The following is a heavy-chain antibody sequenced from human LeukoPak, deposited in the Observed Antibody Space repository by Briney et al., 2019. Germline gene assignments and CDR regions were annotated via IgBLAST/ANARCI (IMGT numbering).Heavy chain of an antibody. V-gene: IGHV3-48*01. Sequence: GGSLRLSCVASGFTFRIYGMNWVRQAPGKGPECVSYISHTSDSILYADSVKGRFTMSRDNAKKSLYLQMNSLRAEDSAVYYCARATRNGYDYWGQGTLVTVSS. D-gene: IGHD5-24*01. CDR3: ARATRNGYDY. CDR2: ISHTSDSI. J-gene: IGHJ4*02. CDR1: GFTFRIYG.